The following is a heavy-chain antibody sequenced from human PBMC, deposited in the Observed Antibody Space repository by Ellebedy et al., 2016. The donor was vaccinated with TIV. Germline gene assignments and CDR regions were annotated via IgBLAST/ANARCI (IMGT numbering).Heavy chain of an antibody. V-gene: IGHV3-7*01. J-gene: IGHJ3*02. CDR1: GSTFSSYW. CDR3: ARRNCTISRCFAASWASLDM. D-gene: IGHD2-2*01. CDR2: IKQDGRDK. Sequence: PGGSLRLSCADSGSTFSSYWMTWVRQPPGKGLEWVANIKQDGRDKYFVDSVRGRFTISRDKAKNSLYRQMNSLTVEDTAVYYCARRNCTISRCFAASWASLDMWGQGTMVTVSS.